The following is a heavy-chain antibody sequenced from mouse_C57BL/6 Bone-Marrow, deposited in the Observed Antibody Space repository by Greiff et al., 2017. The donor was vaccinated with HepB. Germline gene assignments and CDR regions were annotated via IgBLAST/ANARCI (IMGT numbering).Heavy chain of an antibody. D-gene: IGHD2-5*01. CDR3: ARSAPLYYSNPYYAMDY. V-gene: IGHV1-50*01. CDR2: IDPSDSYT. CDR1: GYTFTSYW. J-gene: IGHJ4*01. Sequence: QVQLQQPGAELVKPGASVKLSCKASGYTFTSYWMQWVNQRPGQGLEWIGEIDPSDSYTNYNQKFKGKATLTVDTSSSTAYMQLSSLTSEDSAVYYCARSAPLYYSNPYYAMDYWGQGTSVTVSS.